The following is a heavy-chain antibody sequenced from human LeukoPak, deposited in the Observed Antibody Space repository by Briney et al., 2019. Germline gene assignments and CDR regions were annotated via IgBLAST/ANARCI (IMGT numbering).Heavy chain of an antibody. J-gene: IGHJ4*02. V-gene: IGHV3-23*01. Sequence: GGSLRLSCASSGFTFSSYAMSWVRQAPGKGLEWVSTIGGTGVRTYYADSVKGRFTISRDNSKNTLYLQINSLRAEDTAVYYCAKEEGYCSGGSCYRKHFDYWGQGTLVTVSS. CDR2: IGGTGVRT. D-gene: IGHD2-15*01. CDR1: GFTFSSYA. CDR3: AKEEGYCSGGSCYRKHFDY.